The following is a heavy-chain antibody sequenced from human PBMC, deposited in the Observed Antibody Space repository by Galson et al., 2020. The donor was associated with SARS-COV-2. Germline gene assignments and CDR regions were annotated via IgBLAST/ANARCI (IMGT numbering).Heavy chain of an antibody. Sequence: ETSETLSLTCSVSVGSISSGGYYWNWIRQHPGKGLEWVGFIYYSGSTYYTFYNPSLKSRVTISMDTSKNQFSLDLSSVTAADTAVYYCVRDVVRGFNPRVAFFDSWGQGTLVTVSS. CDR1: VGSISSGGYY. CDR3: VRDVVRGFNPRVAFFDS. D-gene: IGHD3-10*01. V-gene: IGHV4-31*03. J-gene: IGHJ4*02. CDR2: IYYSGST.